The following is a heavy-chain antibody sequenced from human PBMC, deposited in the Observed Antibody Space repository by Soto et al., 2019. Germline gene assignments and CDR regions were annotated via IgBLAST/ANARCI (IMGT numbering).Heavy chain of an antibody. D-gene: IGHD3-10*01. CDR2: ISRSSTGI. V-gene: IGHV3-48*02. CDR3: ARAVTWGLDV. J-gene: IGHJ6*01. Sequence: EVQLVESGGGLVQPGGSLRLSCAASGFPFSLYSMSWVRQAPGKGLEWVSYISRSSTGIHYADSVKGRFTISRDDVTNSMHLQMNSLRDGDTAVYYCARAVTWGLDVWGQGTTVSISS. CDR1: GFPFSLYS.